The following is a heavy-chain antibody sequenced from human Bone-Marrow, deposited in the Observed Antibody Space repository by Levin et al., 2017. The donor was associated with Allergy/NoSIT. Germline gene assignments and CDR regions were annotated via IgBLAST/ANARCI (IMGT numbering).Heavy chain of an antibody. CDR2: IKSKTDGGTT. Sequence: GESLRLSCAASGFTFSNAWMSWVRQAPGKGLEWVGRIKSKTDGGTTDYAAPVKGRFTISRDDSKNTLYLQMNSLKTEDTAVYYCTFNYYGSGTYPPAYWGQGTLVTVSS. J-gene: IGHJ4*02. CDR1: GFTFSNAW. D-gene: IGHD3-10*01. CDR3: TFNYYGSGTYPPAY. V-gene: IGHV3-15*01.